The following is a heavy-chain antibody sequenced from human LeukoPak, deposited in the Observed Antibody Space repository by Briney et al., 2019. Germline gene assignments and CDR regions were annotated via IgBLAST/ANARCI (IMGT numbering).Heavy chain of an antibody. J-gene: IGHJ3*01. D-gene: IGHD2-15*01. Sequence: PGRSLRFSCAPSGFAFSRYGMHWVRQAPGKGLEWVAVIWYDGSNKDYTDSVKGRFTISRDNSKNTLDLQMNSLRAEDTAVYYCARDWRYCSGGTCYGAFDLWGQGTMVTVSS. CDR1: GFAFSRYG. CDR2: IWYDGSNK. V-gene: IGHV3-33*01. CDR3: ARDWRYCSGGTCYGAFDL.